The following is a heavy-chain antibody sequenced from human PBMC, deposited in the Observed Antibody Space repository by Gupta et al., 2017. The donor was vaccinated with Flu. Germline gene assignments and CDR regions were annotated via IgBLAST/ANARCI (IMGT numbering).Heavy chain of an antibody. J-gene: IGHJ6*02. Sequence: QERVVEFGGGVVQPGRSLRLSCAASGFSFSNSGMHWVRQAPGKGLEWVAVISHDGSNYYHTDSVKGRFTISRDNSKNTLYLQMSSLRTEDTAVYYCAKDWRWNNNNYGMNVWGPGTTVTVSS. V-gene: IGHV3-30*18. CDR3: AKDWRWNNNNYGMNV. D-gene: IGHD1-1*01. CDR2: ISHDGSNY. CDR1: GFSFSNSG.